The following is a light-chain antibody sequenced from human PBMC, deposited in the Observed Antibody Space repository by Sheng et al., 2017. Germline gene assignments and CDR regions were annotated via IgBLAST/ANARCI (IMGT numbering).Light chain of an antibody. CDR2: DAS. CDR3: QQRGNWPPRT. Sequence: EIVLTQSPGTLSLSPGERATLSCRASQSVSSSYLAWYQQKPGQAPRLLIFDASNRASGIPARFSGSGYGTHFTLTITNLEPEDFAVYYCQQRGNWPPRTFGPGTKLDFK. J-gene: IGKJ3*01. CDR1: QSVSSSY. V-gene: IGKV3D-20*02.